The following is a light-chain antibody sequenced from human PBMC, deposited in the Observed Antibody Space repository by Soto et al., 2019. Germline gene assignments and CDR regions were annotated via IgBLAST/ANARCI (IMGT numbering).Light chain of an antibody. Sequence: DIQMTQSPSTLSASVGETVTITCRASQSIINWLAWYQQKPGKAPKFLIYKASNLESGVPSRFSGSGSGTEFTLTISNLQPDDSASYYCQQYNSYSWTFGQGTKV. V-gene: IGKV1-5*03. CDR1: QSIINW. CDR3: QQYNSYSWT. CDR2: KAS. J-gene: IGKJ1*01.